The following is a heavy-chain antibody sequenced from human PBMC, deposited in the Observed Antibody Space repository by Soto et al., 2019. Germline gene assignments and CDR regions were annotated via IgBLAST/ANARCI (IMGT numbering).Heavy chain of an antibody. V-gene: IGHV4-39*01. D-gene: IGHD3-10*01. J-gene: IGHJ5*02. CDR3: ARHGTDYYGSGRVSWFDP. CDR2: IYYSGST. Sequence: QLQLQESGPGLVKPSETLSLTCTVSGGSISSSSYYWGWIRQPPGKGLEWIGSIYYSGSTYYNPSLKSRVTISVDTSKNQSSLKLSSVTAADTAVYYCARHGTDYYGSGRVSWFDPWVQGTLVTVSS. CDR1: GGSISSSSYY.